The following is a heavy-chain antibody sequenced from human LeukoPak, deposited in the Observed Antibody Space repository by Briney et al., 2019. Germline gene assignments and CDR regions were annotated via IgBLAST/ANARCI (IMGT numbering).Heavy chain of an antibody. CDR2: IYPGDSDT. Sequence: GESLKISCKGSGYSFTTYWIGWVRRMPGKGLEWMGIIYPGDSDTTYSPSFQGQVTISADKSISTAYLQWSSLKASDSAMYYCGRIPAAGSLIGSFDIRGQGTMVTVSS. V-gene: IGHV5-51*01. J-gene: IGHJ3*02. CDR1: GYSFTTYW. D-gene: IGHD6-13*01. CDR3: GRIPAAGSLIGSFDI.